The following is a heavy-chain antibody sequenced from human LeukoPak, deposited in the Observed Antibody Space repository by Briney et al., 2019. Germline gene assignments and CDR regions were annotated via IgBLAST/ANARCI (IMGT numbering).Heavy chain of an antibody. CDR1: GGTFSSYG. Sequence: GSSVKVSCKASGGTFSSYGISWVRQAPGQGLEWMGWISAYNGNTNYAQKLQGRVTMTTDTSTSTAYMELRSLRSDDTAVYYCARAERVEWEPPLSDLWGRGTLVTVSS. J-gene: IGHJ2*01. D-gene: IGHD1-26*01. V-gene: IGHV1-18*01. CDR3: ARAERVEWEPPLSDL. CDR2: ISAYNGNT.